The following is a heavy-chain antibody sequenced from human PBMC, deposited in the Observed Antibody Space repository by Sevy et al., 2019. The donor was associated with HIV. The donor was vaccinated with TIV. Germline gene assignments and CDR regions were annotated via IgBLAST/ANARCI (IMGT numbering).Heavy chain of an antibody. CDR2: IIYDGSKK. CDR1: GFTFSSYA. J-gene: IGHJ5*02. Sequence: GGSLRLSCAASGFTFSSYAMHWVRQAPGKGLEWVADIIYDGSKKYYADSVKGRFTISRDNSKNTLCLQMNSLRAEDTAVYYCARDQHDYAGNVRTGWFDPWGQGTLVTVSS. D-gene: IGHD4-17*01. CDR3: ARDQHDYAGNVRTGWFDP. V-gene: IGHV3-30-3*01.